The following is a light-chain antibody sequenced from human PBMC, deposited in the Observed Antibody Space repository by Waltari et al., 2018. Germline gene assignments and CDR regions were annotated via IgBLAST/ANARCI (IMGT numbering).Light chain of an antibody. J-gene: IGLJ3*02. V-gene: IGLV8-61*01. CDR3: LLYMGSGIWV. CDR2: KSN. Sequence: QTVVIREPSSSVSPGGTVTFTCAFSSGSLSSTSYSSGYQQTPGQAPRTLIYKSNTRSAGVPDRFSGSIFGNKAALTITGAQADDESDYYCLLYMGSGIWVFGGGTKLTVI. CDR1: SGSLSSTSY.